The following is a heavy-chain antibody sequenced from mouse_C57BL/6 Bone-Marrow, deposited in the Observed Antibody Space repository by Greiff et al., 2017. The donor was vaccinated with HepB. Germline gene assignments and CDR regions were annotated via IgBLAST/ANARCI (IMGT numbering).Heavy chain of an antibody. CDR3: ASTTVDYFDY. CDR1: GYTFTSYW. V-gene: IGHV1-64*01. Sequence: QVQLQQPGAELVKPGASVKLSCKASGYTFTSYWMHWVKQRPGQGLEWIGMIHPNSGSTNYNEKFKSKATLTVGKSSSTTYMQLSSLTSEDSAVYYCASTTVDYFDYWGQGTTLTVSS. D-gene: IGHD1-1*01. J-gene: IGHJ2*01. CDR2: IHPNSGST.